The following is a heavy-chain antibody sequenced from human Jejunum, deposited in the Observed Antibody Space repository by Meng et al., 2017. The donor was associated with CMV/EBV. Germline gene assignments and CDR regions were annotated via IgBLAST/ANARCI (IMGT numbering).Heavy chain of an antibody. Sequence: GFTFISYEMNWVRHIPGTGLEWISYISASSTAIYYAGSVQGRFTISRDNVKNSLYLLMESLRAEDTAIYYCVRGGSSATLKYFDYWGQGALVTVSS. D-gene: IGHD2/OR15-2a*01. CDR3: VRGGSSATLKYFDY. CDR2: ISASSTAI. V-gene: IGHV3-48*03. CDR1: GFTFISYE. J-gene: IGHJ4*02.